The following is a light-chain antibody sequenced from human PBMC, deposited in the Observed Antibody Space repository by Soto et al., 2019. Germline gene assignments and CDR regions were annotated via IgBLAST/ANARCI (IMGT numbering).Light chain of an antibody. J-gene: IGLJ1*01. CDR1: SSNIGSNT. Sequence: QSVLTQPPSASGTPGQRVTISCSGSSSNIGSNTGNWYQQLPGTAPKLLIYSNNQRPSGVPDRFSGSKSGTSASLAISGLQSEDEADYYCAAWDDILNGPSEVFGTGTKRTVL. CDR3: AAWDDILNGPSEV. V-gene: IGLV1-44*01. CDR2: SNN.